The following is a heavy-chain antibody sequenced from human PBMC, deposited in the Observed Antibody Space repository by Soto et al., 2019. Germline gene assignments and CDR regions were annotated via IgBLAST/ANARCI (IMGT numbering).Heavy chain of an antibody. Sequence: QVQLVQSGAEVKKPGASVKVSCMASGYTFTGYFIHWVREVPGQGLEYMGWINPNTGGTDYAQKFQGRVTMTRATSLSTVFMELKRLTSDDTAVYYCAIVARWAARDGFDPWGQGTRVSVPS. CDR2: INPNTGGT. CDR3: AIVARWAARDGFDP. CDR1: GYTFTGYF. D-gene: IGHD1-26*01. V-gene: IGHV1-2*02. J-gene: IGHJ5*02.